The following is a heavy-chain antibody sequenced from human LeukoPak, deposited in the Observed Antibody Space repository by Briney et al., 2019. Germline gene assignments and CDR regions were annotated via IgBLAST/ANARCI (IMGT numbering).Heavy chain of an antibody. V-gene: IGHV3-69-1*01. CDR3: ARDHNWGFDY. CDR1: GFTFSDYP. J-gene: IGHJ4*02. CDR2: ISSTGVI. D-gene: IGHD7-27*01. Sequence: GGSLRLSCAASGFTFSDYPMNWVRQTPGKGPEWVSYISSTGVIYYADSVRGRFSISRDNAMNSVYMQMNSLRAKDTALYYCARDHNWGFDYWGRGTLVTVSS.